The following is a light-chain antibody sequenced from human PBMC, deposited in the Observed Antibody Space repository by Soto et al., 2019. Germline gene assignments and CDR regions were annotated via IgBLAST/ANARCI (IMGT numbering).Light chain of an antibody. Sequence: EIVLTQSPGTLSLSPGERATLSCRASQSVSSSYLAWYQQKPGQAPRLLIYGASSRATGIPDRFSGSGSGTDFTLTISSLEPEDFAVYYCQQRSYWPPLTFGGGTKVEIK. V-gene: IGKV3D-20*02. J-gene: IGKJ4*01. CDR1: QSVSSSY. CDR2: GAS. CDR3: QQRSYWPPLT.